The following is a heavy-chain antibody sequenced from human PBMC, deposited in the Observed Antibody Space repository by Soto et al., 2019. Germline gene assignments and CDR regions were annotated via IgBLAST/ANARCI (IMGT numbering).Heavy chain of an antibody. D-gene: IGHD3-3*01. CDR1: GGSISSGDYY. J-gene: IGHJ5*02. Sequence: SETLSLTCTVSGGSISSGDYYWSWIRQPPGKGLEWIGYIYYSGSTYYNPSLKSRVTISVDTSKNQFSLKLSSVTAADTAVYYCARAGLEWSYNWFDPWGHGTLVTVSS. V-gene: IGHV4-30-4*01. CDR2: IYYSGST. CDR3: ARAGLEWSYNWFDP.